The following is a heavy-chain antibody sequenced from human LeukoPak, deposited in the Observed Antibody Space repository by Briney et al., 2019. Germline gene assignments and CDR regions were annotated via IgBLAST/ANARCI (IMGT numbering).Heavy chain of an antibody. J-gene: IGHJ4*02. V-gene: IGHV4-61*02. CDR3: AREALNDWGKITVATAGQYDY. Sequence: SQTLSLTCTVSGGSISSGSYYWSWIRQPAGKGLEWIGRIYTSGSTNYNPSLKSRVTILVDTSKNQFSLKLNSVTAADTAVYYCAREALNDWGKITVATAGQYDYWGQGTLVTVSS. D-gene: IGHD1-1*01. CDR2: IYTSGST. CDR1: GGSISSGSYY.